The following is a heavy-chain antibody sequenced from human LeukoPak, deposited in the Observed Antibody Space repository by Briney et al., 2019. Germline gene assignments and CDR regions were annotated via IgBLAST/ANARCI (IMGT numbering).Heavy chain of an antibody. CDR1: GGSISSYY. CDR2: IYYSGST. CDR3: GRVLRGELPPDY. V-gene: IGHV4-59*01. D-gene: IGHD1-26*01. Sequence: PSETLSLTCSVSGGSISSYYWSWLRQPPGKGLVWIGYIYYSGSTNYNPSLKSRVTISLEPSKNQFFLKMSSVTAADTAVYYCGRVLRGELPPDYWGQGTLVTVSS. J-gene: IGHJ4*02.